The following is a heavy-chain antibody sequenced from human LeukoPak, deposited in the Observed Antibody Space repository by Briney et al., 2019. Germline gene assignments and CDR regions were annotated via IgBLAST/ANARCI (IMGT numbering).Heavy chain of an antibody. D-gene: IGHD6-13*01. J-gene: IGHJ4*02. CDR2: TNPNSGGT. Sequence: RASVKVSCKASGYTFTSYGISWVRQAPGQGLEWMGWTNPNSGGTNYAQKFQGRVTMTRDTSISTAYMELSRLRSDDTAVYYCARDQGIAAAGTDFDYWGQGTLVTVSS. V-gene: IGHV1-2*02. CDR3: ARDQGIAAAGTDFDY. CDR1: GYTFTSYG.